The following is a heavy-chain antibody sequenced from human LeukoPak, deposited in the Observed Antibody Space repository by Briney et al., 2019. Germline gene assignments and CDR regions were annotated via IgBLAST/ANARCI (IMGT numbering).Heavy chain of an antibody. J-gene: IGHJ6*03. Sequence: GGSLRLSCTASGFTFSNYWLTWVRQAPGKGLEWVANIKQDGSEKHYVDSVKGRFTISRDNAKRSLYLQMNSLRAEDTAVFYCARGVDYHYYYYMDFWGKGTTVTVSS. CDR2: IKQDGSEK. V-gene: IGHV3-7*01. CDR3: ARGVDYHYYYYMDF. CDR1: GFTFSNYW.